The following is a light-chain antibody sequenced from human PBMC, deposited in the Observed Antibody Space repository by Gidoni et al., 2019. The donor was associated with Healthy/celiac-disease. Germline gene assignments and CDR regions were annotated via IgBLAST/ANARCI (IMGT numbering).Light chain of an antibody. CDR2: VGS. CDR1: QSLRHSNGYNY. V-gene: IGKV2-28*01. J-gene: IGKJ3*01. Sequence: DIVMTQSPLSLPVTPGEPASIYCRSSQSLRHSNGYNYLDWYLQKPGQSTQLLIYVGSNRASGVPDRFSGSGSGTDFTLKISRVEAEDVGVYYCMQALQTTFTFGPGTKVDIK. CDR3: MQALQTTFT.